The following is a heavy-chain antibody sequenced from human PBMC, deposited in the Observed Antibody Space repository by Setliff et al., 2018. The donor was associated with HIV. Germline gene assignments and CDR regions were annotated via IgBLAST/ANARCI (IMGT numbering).Heavy chain of an antibody. CDR2: IYYSGST. J-gene: IGHJ4*02. CDR1: GGSISSYY. Sequence: SETLSLTCTVSGGSISSYYWSWIRQPPGKGLEWIGYIYYSGSTNYNPSLKSRVTISVDTSKNQFSLKLSSVTAADTAVYYCARGAGLYGDYHVYWGQGTLVTVSS. V-gene: IGHV4-59*12. CDR3: ARGAGLYGDYHVY. D-gene: IGHD4-17*01.